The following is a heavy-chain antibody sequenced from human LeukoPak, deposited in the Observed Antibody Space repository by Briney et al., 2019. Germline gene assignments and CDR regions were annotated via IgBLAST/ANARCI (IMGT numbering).Heavy chain of an antibody. CDR2: IYPGDSDT. V-gene: IGHV5-51*01. CDR1: GYSFTSYW. D-gene: IGHD3-22*01. Sequence: GESLKISCKGSGYSFTSYWIGWVRQMPGKGLEWMGIIYPGDSDTRYSPSFQGQVTISADKSISTAYLQWSSLKASDTAMYYCARAVDYYDSSGYYSAFDIWGRGTMVTVSS. J-gene: IGHJ3*02. CDR3: ARAVDYYDSSGYYSAFDI.